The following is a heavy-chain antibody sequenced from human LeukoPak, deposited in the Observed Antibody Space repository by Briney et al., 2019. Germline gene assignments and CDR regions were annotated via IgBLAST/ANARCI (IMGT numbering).Heavy chain of an antibody. CDR2: IDPNSGGT. V-gene: IGHV1-2*02. Sequence: ASVKVSCKASGYTFTGYYIHWVRQAPGRGLEWMGWIDPNSGGTNYAQKFQGRVTMTRDTSISTVYMELNKLRSDDTAVYFCARDLTGTTNHWGQGTLVAVSS. D-gene: IGHD1-20*01. CDR3: ARDLTGTTNH. J-gene: IGHJ5*02. CDR1: GYTFTGYY.